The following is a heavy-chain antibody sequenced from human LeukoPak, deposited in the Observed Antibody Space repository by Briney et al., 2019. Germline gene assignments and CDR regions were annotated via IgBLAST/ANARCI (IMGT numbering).Heavy chain of an antibody. CDR2: INSDGSST. D-gene: IGHD6-19*01. V-gene: IGHV3-74*01. J-gene: IGHJ4*02. Sequence: GGSLRLSCAASGFTISSYWMHWIRQAPGKGLVWVSRINSDGSSTSYPDCVKGRFTISRDNAKITLYLQMNGLRDDDTAVYYCAKVGGGHTSGWYYWGQGTLVTVSS. CDR3: AKVGGGHTSGWYY. CDR1: GFTISSYW.